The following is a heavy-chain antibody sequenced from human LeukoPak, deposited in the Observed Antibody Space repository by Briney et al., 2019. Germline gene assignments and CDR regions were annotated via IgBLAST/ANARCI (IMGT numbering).Heavy chain of an antibody. CDR1: GYSISSGYY. V-gene: IGHV4-38-2*02. CDR2: IYHSGST. J-gene: IGHJ5*02. Sequence: SETLSLTCTVSGYSISSGYYWGWIRQPPGKGLEWIGSIYHSGSTYYNPSLKSRVTISVDTSKNQFSLKLSSVTAADTAVYYCARGSIKADYDFWSGYYPNWFDPWGQGTLVTVSS. CDR3: ARGSIKADYDFWSGYYPNWFDP. D-gene: IGHD3-3*01.